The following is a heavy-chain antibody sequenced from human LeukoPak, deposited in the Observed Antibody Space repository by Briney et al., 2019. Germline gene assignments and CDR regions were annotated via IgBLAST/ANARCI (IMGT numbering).Heavy chain of an antibody. V-gene: IGHV3-30*18. Sequence: GGSLRLSCAASGFTFSSYGMHWVRQAPGKGLEWVAVISYDGSNKYYADSVKGRFTISRDNSENTLYLQMNSLRAEDTAVYYCAKAPSLAGYYFDYWGQGTLVTVSS. J-gene: IGHJ4*02. CDR3: AKAPSLAGYYFDY. CDR2: ISYDGSNK. CDR1: GFTFSSYG.